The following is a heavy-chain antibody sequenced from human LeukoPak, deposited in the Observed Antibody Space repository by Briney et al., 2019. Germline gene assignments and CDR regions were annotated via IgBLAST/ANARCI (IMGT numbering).Heavy chain of an antibody. V-gene: IGHV1-69*04. CDR3: ARLEAAAGPYHYYYGMDV. CDR2: IIPILGIA. Sequence: SVKVSCKASGGTFSSYAISWVRQAPGQGLEWMGRIIPILGIANYAQKFQGRVTITAVKSTSTAYMELSSLRSEDTAVYYCARLEAAAGPYHYYYGMDVWGQGTTVTVSS. CDR1: GGTFSSYA. J-gene: IGHJ6*02. D-gene: IGHD6-13*01.